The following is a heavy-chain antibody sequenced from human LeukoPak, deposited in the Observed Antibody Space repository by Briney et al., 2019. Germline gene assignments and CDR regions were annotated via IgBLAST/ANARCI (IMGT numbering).Heavy chain of an antibody. CDR3: IVHVLRYFADY. CDR2: IKSKTDGGTT. V-gene: IGHV3-15*01. D-gene: IGHD3-9*01. CDR1: GFTFSNAW. J-gene: IGHJ4*02. Sequence: GGSLRLSCAASGFTFSNAWMSWVRQAPGKGLEWVGRIKSKTDGGTTDYAAPVKGRFTISRDDSKNTLYLQMNSLKTEDTAVYYCIVHVLRYFADYWGQGTLVTVSS.